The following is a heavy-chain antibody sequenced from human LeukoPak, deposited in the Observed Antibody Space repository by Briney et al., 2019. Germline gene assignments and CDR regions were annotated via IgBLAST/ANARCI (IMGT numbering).Heavy chain of an antibody. Sequence: ASVKVSCKASGYTFTDYYIHWVRQAPRQELEWMGRINPNSGDTNYAQRFQGRVTMARGASISTAYMELSRLTSDDTAVYFCARDHDSSGRTDDAFDIWGQGTMVTVSS. V-gene: IGHV1-2*06. CDR1: GYTFTDYY. CDR2: INPNSGDT. J-gene: IGHJ3*02. D-gene: IGHD3-22*01. CDR3: ARDHDSSGRTDDAFDI.